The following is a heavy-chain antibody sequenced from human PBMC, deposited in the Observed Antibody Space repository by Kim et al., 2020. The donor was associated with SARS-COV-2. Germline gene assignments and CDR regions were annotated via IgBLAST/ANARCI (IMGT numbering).Heavy chain of an antibody. D-gene: IGHD3-10*01. CDR1: GFTFSSYG. Sequence: GGSLRLSCAASGFTFSSYGMHWVRQAPGKGLEWVAVIWYDGSNKYYADSVKGRFTISRDNSKNTLYLQMNSLRAEDTAVYYCAKDRGVRGGDPYYYYGMDVWGQGTTVTVSS. J-gene: IGHJ6*02. CDR3: AKDRGVRGGDPYYYYGMDV. CDR2: IWYDGSNK. V-gene: IGHV3-33*06.